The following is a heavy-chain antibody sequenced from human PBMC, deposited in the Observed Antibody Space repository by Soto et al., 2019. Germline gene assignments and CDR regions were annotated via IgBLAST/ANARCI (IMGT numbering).Heavy chain of an antibody. V-gene: IGHV4-61*01. CDR3: AREDYGGNSLFDY. CDR2: IYYSGST. CDR1: GGSVSSGSYY. D-gene: IGHD4-17*01. Sequence: SETLSLTCTVSGGSVSSGSYYWSWIRQPPGKGLEWIGYIYYSGSTNYNPSLKSRVTISVDTSKNQFSLKLSSVTAADTAVYYCAREDYGGNSLFDYWGQGTLVTVSS. J-gene: IGHJ4*02.